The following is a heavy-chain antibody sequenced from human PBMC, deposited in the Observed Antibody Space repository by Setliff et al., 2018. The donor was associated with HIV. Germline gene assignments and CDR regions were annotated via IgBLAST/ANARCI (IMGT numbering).Heavy chain of an antibody. CDR1: GFTFSSYA. CDR2: ISGSGGTT. J-gene: IGHJ6*03. CDR3: ARGGRCCGGPYYYYYMDV. V-gene: IGHV3-23*01. Sequence: GGSLRLSCAASGFTFSSYAMSWVRQAPGKGLEWVSAISGSGGTTYYADSVKGRFTISRDNSKNTVYLQVYSLRAEDTAVYYCARGGRCCGGPYYYYYMDVWGKGTTVTVSS.